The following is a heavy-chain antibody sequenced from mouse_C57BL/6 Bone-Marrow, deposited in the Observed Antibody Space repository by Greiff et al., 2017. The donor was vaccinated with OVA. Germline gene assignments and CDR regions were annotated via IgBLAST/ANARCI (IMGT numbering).Heavy chain of an antibody. V-gene: IGHV5-9-1*02. D-gene: IGHD2-1*01. CDR3: TRLLDAMDY. Sequence: EVKLMESGEGLVKPGGSLKLSCAASGFTFSSYAMSWVRQTPEKRLEWVTYISSGGDYIYYADTVKGRFTISRDNARNTLYLQMSSLKSEDTAMYYCTRLLDAMDYWGQGTSVTVSS. CDR2: ISSGGDYI. J-gene: IGHJ4*01. CDR1: GFTFSSYA.